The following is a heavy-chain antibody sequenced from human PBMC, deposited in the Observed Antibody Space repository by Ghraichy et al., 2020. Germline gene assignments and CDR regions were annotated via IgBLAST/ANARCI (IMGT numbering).Heavy chain of an antibody. V-gene: IGHV3-23*01. J-gene: IGHJ6*02. Sequence: GGSLRLSCAASGFTFSSYAMSWVRQAPGKGLEWVSAISGSGGSTYYADSVKGRFTISRDNSKNTLYLQMNSLRAEDTAVYYCAKAATRRVVVVYYYYGMDVWGQGTTVTVSS. CDR1: GFTFSSYA. CDR2: ISGSGGST. D-gene: IGHD3-22*01. CDR3: AKAATRRVVVVYYYYGMDV.